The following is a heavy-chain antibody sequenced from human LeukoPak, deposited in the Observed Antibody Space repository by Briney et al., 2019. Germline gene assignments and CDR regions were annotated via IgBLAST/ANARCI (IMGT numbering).Heavy chain of an antibody. CDR3: ARGGSWFAP. CDR2: IKPDGSEK. V-gene: IGHV3-7*01. Sequence: PGGSLRLSCVASGFAFNTFWMSWVRQAPGKGPEWVANIKPDGSEKSYVDSVKGRFTISRDNAKNSLYLQMNSLRAEDTALYYCARGGSWFAPWGQGTRVTVSS. CDR1: GFAFNTFW. J-gene: IGHJ5*02. D-gene: IGHD3-10*01.